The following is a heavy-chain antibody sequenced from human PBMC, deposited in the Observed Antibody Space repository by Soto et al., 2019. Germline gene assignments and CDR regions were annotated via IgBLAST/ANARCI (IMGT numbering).Heavy chain of an antibody. D-gene: IGHD3-3*01. V-gene: IGHV3-33*01. CDR1: GFTFSSYG. CDR2: IWYDGSNK. Sequence: QVQLVESGGGVVQPGRSLRLSCAASGFTFSSYGMHWVRQAPGKGLEWVAVIWYDGSNKYYADSVKGRFTISRDNSKNTVDLQKNSLRAGDTAVYYWARGWDYDFWGGYSGWGQGTLVTVSS. J-gene: IGHJ1*01. CDR3: ARGWDYDFWGGYSG.